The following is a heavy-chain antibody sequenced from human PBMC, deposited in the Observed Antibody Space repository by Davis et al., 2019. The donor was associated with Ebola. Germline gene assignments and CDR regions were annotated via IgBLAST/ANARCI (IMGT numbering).Heavy chain of an antibody. CDR1: GGSISSSSYY. Sequence: SETLSLTCTVSGGSISSSSYYWGWIRQPPGKGLEWIGSIYYSGSTYYNPSLKSRVTISVDTSKNQFSLKLSSVTAADTAVYYCARGPMIVVVIASTDDAFDIWGQGTMVTVSS. D-gene: IGHD3-22*01. J-gene: IGHJ3*02. CDR2: IYYSGST. V-gene: IGHV4-39*01. CDR3: ARGPMIVVVIASTDDAFDI.